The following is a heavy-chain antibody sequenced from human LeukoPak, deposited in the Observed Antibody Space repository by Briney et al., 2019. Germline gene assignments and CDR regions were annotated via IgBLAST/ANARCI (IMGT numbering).Heavy chain of an antibody. CDR1: GFTFSSYW. D-gene: IGHD1-26*01. CDR2: IKQDGSEK. CDR3: ARYLVGATLGDY. V-gene: IGHV3-7*03. Sequence: GGSLRLSCVASGFTFSSYWMSWVRQAPGKGLEWVANIKQDGSEKYYVDSERGRFTISRDNAKDSLYLQMHSLRAEDTAVYYCARYLVGATLGDYWGQGTLVTVSS. J-gene: IGHJ4*02.